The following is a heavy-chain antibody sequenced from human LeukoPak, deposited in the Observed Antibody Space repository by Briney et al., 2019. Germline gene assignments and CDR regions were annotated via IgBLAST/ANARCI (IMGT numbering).Heavy chain of an antibody. D-gene: IGHD3-22*01. V-gene: IGHV3-11*01. CDR1: GFTFSDYY. J-gene: IGHJ4*02. Sequence: KSGGSLRLSCAASGFTFSDYYMSWIRQAPGKGLEWVSYISSSGSTIYYADSVKGRFTISRDNAKNSLYLQMNSLRAEDTAVYYCARDQNYYDSSGYCCWGQGTLVTVSS. CDR3: ARDQNYYDSSGYCC. CDR2: ISSSGSTI.